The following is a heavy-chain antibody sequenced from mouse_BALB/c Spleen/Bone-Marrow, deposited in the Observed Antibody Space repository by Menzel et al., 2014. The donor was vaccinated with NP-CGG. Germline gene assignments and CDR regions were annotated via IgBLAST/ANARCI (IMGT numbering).Heavy chain of an antibody. CDR2: IYPGDGDT. J-gene: IGHJ2*01. V-gene: IGHV1-87*01. CDR3: ARWRYYFDY. CDR1: GYTFTSYW. D-gene: IGHD2-3*01. Sequence: VQVVESGAELARPGASVNLSCKASGYTFTSYWMQWVKQRPGQGLEWIGAIYPGDGDTRYTQKFKGKASLTADKSSSTAYMQLSSLASEDSAVYYCARWRYYFDYWGQGTTLTVSS.